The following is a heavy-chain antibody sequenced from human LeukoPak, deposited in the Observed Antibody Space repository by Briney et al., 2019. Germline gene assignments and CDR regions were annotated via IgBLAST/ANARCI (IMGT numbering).Heavy chain of an antibody. J-gene: IGHJ3*02. D-gene: IGHD2-2*01. Sequence: SETLSLTCTVSGGSISSYYWGWIRQPPGKGLEWIGSIYYSGSTYYNPSLKGRVTMSVDTSKNQFSLKLTSVTAADTAVYYCAREDAQEGTNAFDIWGQGTMVTVSS. CDR2: IYYSGST. CDR3: AREDAQEGTNAFDI. V-gene: IGHV4-39*07. CDR1: GGSISSYY.